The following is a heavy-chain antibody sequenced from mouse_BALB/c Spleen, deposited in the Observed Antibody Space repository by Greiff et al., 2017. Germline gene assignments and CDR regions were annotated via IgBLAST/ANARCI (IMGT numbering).Heavy chain of an antibody. CDR2: IDPSDSYT. CDR3: ARGEGKYFGV. V-gene: IGHV1-69*02. J-gene: IGHJ1*01. CDR1: GYTFTSYW. Sequence: VQLQQPGAELVKPGASVKLSCKASGYTFTSYWMHWVKQRPGQGLEWIGEIDPSDSYTNYNQKFKGKATLTVDKSSSAAYMQLSSLTSEDSAVYYCARGEGKYFGVWGAGTTVTVSS.